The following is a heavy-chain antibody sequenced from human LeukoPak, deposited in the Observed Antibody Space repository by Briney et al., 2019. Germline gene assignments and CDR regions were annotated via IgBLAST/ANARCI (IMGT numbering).Heavy chain of an antibody. Sequence: PGGSLRLSCAVSGFSINNYWMTWYRQAPGKVLECVAHIKGDASEKYYLDSVKGRFTISRDNAKNSLYLQMNSLRAEDTAVYYCARHAGVTWGQGTLVTVSS. V-gene: IGHV3-7*01. CDR3: ARHAGVT. D-gene: IGHD7-27*01. CDR2: IKGDASEK. CDR1: GFSINNYW. J-gene: IGHJ5*02.